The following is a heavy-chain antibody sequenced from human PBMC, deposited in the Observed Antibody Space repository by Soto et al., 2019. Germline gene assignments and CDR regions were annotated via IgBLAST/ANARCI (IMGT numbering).Heavy chain of an antibody. CDR2: IYSGDTT. J-gene: IGHJ5*02. CDR1: GFTVSINY. D-gene: IGHD2-15*01. Sequence: GGSLRLSCAASGFTVSINYMSWVRQAPGKGLEWVSGIYSGDTTYYADSVKGRFTISRDNSKNTLCLQMNSLRAEDTAIYYCARELGYCSGGTCFPSRNWFDPRGRRTLVTVSS. V-gene: IGHV3-66*01. CDR3: ARELGYCSGGTCFPSRNWFDP.